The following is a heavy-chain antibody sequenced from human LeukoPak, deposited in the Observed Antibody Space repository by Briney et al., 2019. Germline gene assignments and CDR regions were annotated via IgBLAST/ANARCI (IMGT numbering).Heavy chain of an antibody. Sequence: GGSLRLSCAASGFTFSSYEMNWVRQAPGKGLEWLSYTSSSGNTIYYADSVKGRFTISRDNAKNSLYLQMHSLRAEDTAVYYCARDLRDPRLYFDDWGQGTLVTVSS. D-gene: IGHD5-12*01. V-gene: IGHV3-48*03. CDR2: TSSSGNTI. CDR1: GFTFSSYE. CDR3: ARDLRDPRLYFDD. J-gene: IGHJ4*02.